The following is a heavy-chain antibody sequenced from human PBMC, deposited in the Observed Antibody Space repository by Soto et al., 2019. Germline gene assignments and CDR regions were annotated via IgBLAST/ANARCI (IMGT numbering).Heavy chain of an antibody. D-gene: IGHD1-1*01. CDR1: GFTFSNYG. J-gene: IGHJ4*02. V-gene: IGHV3-30*18. CDR3: AKEGPITNWYFDY. CDR2: ISYDGNVA. Sequence: QVQLVESGGGVVQPGRSLRLSCAASGFTFSNYGMHWVRQAPGKGLEWVIVISYDGNVAYYADSVKGRFTISRDNSKNNPYLQMNSLRTEDTAMYYCAKEGPITNWYFDYWGQGTLVTVSS.